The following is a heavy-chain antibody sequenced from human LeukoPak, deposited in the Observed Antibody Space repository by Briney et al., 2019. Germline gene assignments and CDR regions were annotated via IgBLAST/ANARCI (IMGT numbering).Heavy chain of an antibody. D-gene: IGHD3-16*02. V-gene: IGHV3-11*06. CDR2: ISSSSSYT. CDR1: GFTFSDYY. CDR3: AREVYDYVWGSYRGEFDY. J-gene: IGHJ4*02. Sequence: GGSLRLSCAASGFTFSDYYMSWIRQAPGKGLEWVSYISSSSSYTNYADSVKGRFTISRDNAKNSLYLQMNSLRAEDTAVYYCAREVYDYVWGSYRGEFDYWGQGTLVTVSS.